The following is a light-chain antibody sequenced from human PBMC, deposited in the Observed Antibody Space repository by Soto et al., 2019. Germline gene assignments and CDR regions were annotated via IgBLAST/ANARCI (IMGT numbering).Light chain of an antibody. CDR1: QRVTNTN. CDR2: HAS. V-gene: IGKV3-20*01. Sequence: EIVLTQSPDTLSLSPGERATLSCRASQRVTNTNSAWYQQKPGQAPRLLIYHASSRATGIPDRFSGSGSGTDFTLTISRLEPEDFAVYYCQQYGSSYTFGQGTKVDIK. CDR3: QQYGSSYT. J-gene: IGKJ2*01.